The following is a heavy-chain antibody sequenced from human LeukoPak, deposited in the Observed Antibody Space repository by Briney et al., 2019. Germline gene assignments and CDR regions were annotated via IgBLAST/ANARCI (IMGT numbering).Heavy chain of an antibody. J-gene: IGHJ4*02. V-gene: IGHV3-21*01. CDR3: VLLSLTPG. D-gene: IGHD2-21*01. CDR2: ISGSSSYI. CDR1: GFTFSRYN. Sequence: GGSLRLSCAASGFTFSRYNMNWVRQAPGKGLEWVSSISGSSSYIYYADSVKGRFTISRDNAKNTLYLQMDSLRAEDTAVYYCVLLSLTPGWGQGTLVTVSS.